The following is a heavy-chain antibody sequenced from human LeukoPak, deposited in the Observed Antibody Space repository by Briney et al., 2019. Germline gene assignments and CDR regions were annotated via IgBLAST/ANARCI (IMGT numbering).Heavy chain of an antibody. D-gene: IGHD5-18*01. V-gene: IGHV3-48*04. Sequence: GGSLRLSCAASGFTFSSYAMSWVRQAPGKGLEWISYISGHSTAIYYADSVMGRFTISRDNAKDSLYLQMNSLSAEDTAVYYCAREPRYSHYYLDVWGEGTTVIVSS. CDR3: AREPRYSHYYLDV. CDR1: GFTFSSYA. J-gene: IGHJ6*03. CDR2: ISGHSTAI.